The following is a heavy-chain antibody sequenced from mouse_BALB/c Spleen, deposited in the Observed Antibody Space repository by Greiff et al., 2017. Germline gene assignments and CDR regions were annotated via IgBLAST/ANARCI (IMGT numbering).Heavy chain of an antibody. D-gene: IGHD4-1*02. Sequence: EVQLQESGGGLVQPGGSMKLSCVASGFTFSSYWMSWVRQSPEKGLEWVAEIRLKSDNYATHYAESVKGKFTISRDDSKSRLYLQMNSLRAEDTGIYYCTTNWAWFAYWGQGTLVTVSA. CDR2: IRLKSDNYAT. V-gene: IGHV6-6*02. CDR3: TTNWAWFAY. CDR1: GFTFSSYW. J-gene: IGHJ3*01.